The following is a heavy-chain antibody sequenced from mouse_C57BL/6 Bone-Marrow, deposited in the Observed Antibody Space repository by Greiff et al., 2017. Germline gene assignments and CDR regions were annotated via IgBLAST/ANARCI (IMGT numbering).Heavy chain of an antibody. D-gene: IGHD2-5*01. V-gene: IGHV5-12*01. J-gene: IGHJ4*01. CDR1: GFTFSDYY. CDR3: ARHNYSNPYYAMDY. CDR2: ISNGGGST. Sequence: EVMLVESGGGLVQPGGSLKLSCAASGFTFSDYYMYWVRQTPEKRLEWVAYISNGGGSTYYPATVKGRFTISRDNAKNTLYLQMSRLKSEDTAMYYCARHNYSNPYYAMDYWGQGTSVTVSS.